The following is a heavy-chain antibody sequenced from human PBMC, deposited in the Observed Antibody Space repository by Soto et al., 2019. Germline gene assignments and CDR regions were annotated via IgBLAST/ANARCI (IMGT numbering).Heavy chain of an antibody. D-gene: IGHD2-15*01. CDR2: ISAYNGNT. J-gene: IGHJ5*02. CDR1: GYTFTSYG. Sequence: ASVKVSCKASGYTFTSYGISWVRQAPGQGLEWMGWISAYNGNTNYAQKLQGRVTMTTDTSTSTAYMELRSLRSDDTAVYYCARTYCSGGSCYPYNWFDPWGQGTLVTVSS. CDR3: ARTYCSGGSCYPYNWFDP. V-gene: IGHV1-18*01.